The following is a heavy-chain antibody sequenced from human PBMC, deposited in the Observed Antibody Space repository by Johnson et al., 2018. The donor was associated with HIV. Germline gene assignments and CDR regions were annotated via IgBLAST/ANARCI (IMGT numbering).Heavy chain of an antibody. Sequence: VQLVESGGGLIQPGGSLRLSCAASGFTVSSNYMSWVRQAPGKGLEWVSVIYTGGITYYADSVKGRFTISRDNAKNSLYLQMNSLRAEDTALYYCGSFNDAFDIWGQGTMVTVSS. CDR2: IYTGGIT. J-gene: IGHJ3*02. CDR3: GSFNDAFDI. CDR1: GFTVSSNY. V-gene: IGHV3-53*01.